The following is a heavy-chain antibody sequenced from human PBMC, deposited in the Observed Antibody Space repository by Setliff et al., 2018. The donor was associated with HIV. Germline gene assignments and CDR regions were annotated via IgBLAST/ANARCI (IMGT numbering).Heavy chain of an antibody. CDR3: ARVYYDILTGYGYFDD. J-gene: IGHJ4*02. CDR1: GGSINNNQ. Sequence: SETLSLTCTVSGGSINNNQWSWIRQPPGRGLEWIGYIYSSGNTNYNPSLKSRVIISVDTSKNQFSLKLSSVAAADTAVYYCARVYYDILTGYGYFDDWGQGTLVTVSS. D-gene: IGHD3-9*01. V-gene: IGHV4-4*09. CDR2: IYSSGNT.